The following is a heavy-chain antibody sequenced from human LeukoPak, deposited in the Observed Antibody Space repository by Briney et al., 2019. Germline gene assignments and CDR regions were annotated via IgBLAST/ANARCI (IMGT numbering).Heavy chain of an antibody. V-gene: IGHV3-7*01. CDR1: GFIFSSHA. CDR2: IKQDGSEK. Sequence: GGSLRLSCAASGFIFSSHAMNWVRQAPGKGLEWVANIKQDGSEKYYVDSVKGRFTISRDNAKNSLYLQMNSLRAEDTAVYYCARDEIVATTKANYYYYMDVWGKGTTVTISS. D-gene: IGHD5-12*01. J-gene: IGHJ6*03. CDR3: ARDEIVATTKANYYYYMDV.